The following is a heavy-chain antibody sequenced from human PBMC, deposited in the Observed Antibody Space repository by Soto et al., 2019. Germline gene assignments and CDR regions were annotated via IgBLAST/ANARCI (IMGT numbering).Heavy chain of an antibody. CDR2: ISAYNGNT. Sequence: QVQLVQSGAKVKKSGASVKVSCKASGYTFSSYTISWVRQAPGQGLEWMGWISAYNGNTKYAQNLQDRVTMTTDTSTNTAYMELRSLRSDDTTVYYCARDSPPFDYWGQGTLVTVSS. V-gene: IGHV1-18*01. CDR1: GYTFSSYT. J-gene: IGHJ4*02. CDR3: ARDSPPFDY.